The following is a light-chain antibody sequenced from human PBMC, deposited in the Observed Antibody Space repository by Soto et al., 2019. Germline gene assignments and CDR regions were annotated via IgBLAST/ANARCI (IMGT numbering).Light chain of an antibody. CDR2: DAS. J-gene: IGKJ1*01. CDR3: QQYNNWPRT. CDR1: QSISSW. Sequence: IQMTQSPSTLSASVGDRVPITCRASQSISSWLAWYQQKPGKAPKLLIYDASSLESGVPSRFSGSGSGTEFTLTISSLQSEDFAVYYCQQYNNWPRTFGQGTKVDIK. V-gene: IGKV1-5*01.